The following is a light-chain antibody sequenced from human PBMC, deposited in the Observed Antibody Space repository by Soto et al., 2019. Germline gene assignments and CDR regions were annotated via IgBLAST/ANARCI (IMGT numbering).Light chain of an antibody. J-gene: IGKJ4*01. CDR2: DAS. CDR3: QQRSNWPLLT. CDR1: QSVSSSY. Sequence: EIVLTQSPGTLSLSPGERATLSCRASQSVSSSYLAWYQQKPGQAPRLLIYDASNRATGIPARFSGSGSGTDFTLTISSLEPEDFAVYYCQQRSNWPLLTFGG. V-gene: IGKV3D-20*02.